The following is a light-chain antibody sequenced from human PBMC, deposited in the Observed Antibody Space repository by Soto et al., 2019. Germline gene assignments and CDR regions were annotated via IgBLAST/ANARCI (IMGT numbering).Light chain of an antibody. CDR2: LSS. Sequence: DIVMTQSPLSLPVTPGEPASISCRSSQSLLHSNGYNYLNWYLHKPGQSPQVLIYLSSNRASGVPDMCSGIGSGTDFTLKISTVEAEYVGLYSCMHALQTPWPFGQLTKVEIK. V-gene: IGKV2-28*01. CDR1: QSLLHSNGYNY. J-gene: IGKJ1*01. CDR3: MHALQTPWP.